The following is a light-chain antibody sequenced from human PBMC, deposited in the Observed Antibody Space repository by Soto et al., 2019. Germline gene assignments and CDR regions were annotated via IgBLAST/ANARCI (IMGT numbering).Light chain of an antibody. CDR3: AAWDDSLSGGV. CDR1: SSNIGSNY. J-gene: IGLJ1*01. V-gene: IGLV1-47*01. Sequence: QAVLTQAASASGTPGQRVTISCSGSSSNIGSNYVYWYQQLPGTAPKLLIYGNNQRPSGVPDRFSGSKSGTSASLAISGLRSEDEADYYSAAWDDSLSGGVFGTGTKLTVL. CDR2: GNN.